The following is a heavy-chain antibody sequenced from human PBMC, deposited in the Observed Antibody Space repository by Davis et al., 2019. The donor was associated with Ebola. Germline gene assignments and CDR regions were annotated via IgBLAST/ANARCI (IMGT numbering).Heavy chain of an antibody. V-gene: IGHV4-39*01. Sequence: SETLSLTCTVSGGSISSSSYYWGWIRQPPGKGLEWFGSIYYSGITYYNPSLKSRVTISVDTSKNQFSLKLRSVTAADTAVYYCARQLVDTAMEILYYYYGMDVWGQGTTVTVSS. D-gene: IGHD5-18*01. CDR2: IYYSGIT. CDR1: GGSISSSSYY. J-gene: IGHJ6*02. CDR3: ARQLVDTAMEILYYYYGMDV.